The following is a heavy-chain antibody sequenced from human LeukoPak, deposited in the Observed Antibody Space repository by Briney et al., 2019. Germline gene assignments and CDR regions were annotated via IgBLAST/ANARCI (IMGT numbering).Heavy chain of an antibody. D-gene: IGHD3-22*01. CDR1: GFTFSSYE. Sequence: GGSLRLSCAASGFTFSSYEMNWVRQAPGKGQEWLSYISSSSRAIYYADSVKGRFTISRDNAKNSLYLQMNSPRAEDTAVYYCAKGGYFYDSSDAYWGQGTLVTVSS. CDR2: ISSSSRAI. V-gene: IGHV3-48*03. J-gene: IGHJ4*02. CDR3: AKGGYFYDSSDAY.